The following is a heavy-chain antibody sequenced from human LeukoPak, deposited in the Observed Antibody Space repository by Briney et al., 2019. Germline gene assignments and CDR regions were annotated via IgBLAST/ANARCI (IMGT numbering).Heavy chain of an antibody. CDR3: ARVGGSYLEYYFDY. V-gene: IGHV4-30-4*01. J-gene: IGHJ4*02. CDR1: GGSISSGDYY. CDR2: IYYSGST. D-gene: IGHD1-26*01. Sequence: PSQTLSLTCTVSGGSISSGDYYWSWIRQPPGKGLEWIGYIYYSGSTYYNPSLKSRVTISVDTSKNQFSLKLSSVTAADTAVYYCARVGGSYLEYYFDYWGQGTLVTVSS.